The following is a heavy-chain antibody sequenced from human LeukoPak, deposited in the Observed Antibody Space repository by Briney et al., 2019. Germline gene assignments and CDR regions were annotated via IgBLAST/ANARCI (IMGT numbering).Heavy chain of an antibody. CDR2: VSGSGSST. J-gene: IGHJ6*03. V-gene: IGHV3-23*01. Sequence: GGSLRLSCAASGFTFSSYAMSWVRQAPGKGLEWVSVVSGSGSSTYYADSVKGRFTISRDNSKNTVYLEMHSLRAEDTAVYYCAKLSSSWYYMDVWGKGTTVTVSS. CDR1: GFTFSSYA. D-gene: IGHD6-13*01. CDR3: AKLSSSWYYMDV.